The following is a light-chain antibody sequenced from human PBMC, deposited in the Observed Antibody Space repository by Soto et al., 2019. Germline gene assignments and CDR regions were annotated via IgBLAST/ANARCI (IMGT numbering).Light chain of an antibody. V-gene: IGKV3-20*01. J-gene: IGKJ1*01. CDR2: GAS. CDR1: QNVSAAY. Sequence: EIVLTQSPGTLSLSPGERATLSCRASQNVSAAYLAWYQQKPGQAPRLLIYGASSRATGIPDRFSGIGSGTDFTLTISRLEPEDFVVYYCLQYFSSPRTFGPGTKVEI. CDR3: LQYFSSPRT.